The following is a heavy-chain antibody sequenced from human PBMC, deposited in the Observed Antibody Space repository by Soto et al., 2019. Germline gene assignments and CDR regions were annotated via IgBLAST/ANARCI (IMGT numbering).Heavy chain of an antibody. Sequence: SETLSLTCTVSGGSISSYYWSWIRQPPGKGLEWIGYIYYSGSTNYNPSLKSRVTISVDTSKNQFSLKLSSVTAADTAVFFFARVVSDYGDYVRAFDIWGQGTMVTVSS. CDR2: IYYSGST. V-gene: IGHV4-59*01. CDR1: GGSISSYY. CDR3: ARVVSDYGDYVRAFDI. J-gene: IGHJ3*02. D-gene: IGHD4-17*01.